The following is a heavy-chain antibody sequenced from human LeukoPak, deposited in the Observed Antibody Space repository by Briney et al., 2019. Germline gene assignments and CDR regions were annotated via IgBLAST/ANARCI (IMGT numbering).Heavy chain of an antibody. V-gene: IGHV5-51*01. CDR3: AGRGTGTTLAFDY. CDR2: IYPGDSDT. Sequence: EESLKISCKGSGYSFTSYWIGWVRQMPGKGLEWMGIIYPGDSDTRYSPSFQGQVTISVDKSISTAYLQWSSLKASDTAIYYCAGRGTGTTLAFDYWGQGTLVTVSS. CDR1: GYSFTSYW. J-gene: IGHJ4*02. D-gene: IGHD1-1*01.